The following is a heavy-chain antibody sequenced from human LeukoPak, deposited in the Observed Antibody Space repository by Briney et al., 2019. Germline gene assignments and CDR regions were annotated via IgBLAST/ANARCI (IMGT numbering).Heavy chain of an antibody. V-gene: IGHV3-66*01. Sequence: GGSLRLSCAASGFTVSSNYMSWVRQAPVKGLEWVSVIYSGGSTYYADSVKGRFTISRDNSKNTLYLQMNSLRAEDTAVYYCARDRWELLGGSYYYYGMDVWGQGTTVTVSS. D-gene: IGHD1-26*01. CDR3: ARDRWELLGGSYYYYGMDV. J-gene: IGHJ6*02. CDR1: GFTVSSNY. CDR2: IYSGGST.